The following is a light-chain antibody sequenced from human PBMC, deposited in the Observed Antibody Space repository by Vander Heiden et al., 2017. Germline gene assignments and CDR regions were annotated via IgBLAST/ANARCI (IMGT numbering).Light chain of an antibody. CDR3: QYDDNSRKT. Sequence: EIVLTQSPGTLSLSPGERATLSCRASQSVSSSYLAWYQQRPGQAPRLLIYDASSRATAIPGRFRGSASGTDFTLTISRLEPADLAVYYCQYDDNSRKTFSQASKVEIK. CDR1: QSVSSSY. CDR2: DAS. V-gene: IGKV3-20*01. J-gene: IGKJ1*01.